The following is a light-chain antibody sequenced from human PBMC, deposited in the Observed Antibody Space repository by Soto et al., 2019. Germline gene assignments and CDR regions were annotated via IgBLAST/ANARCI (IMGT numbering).Light chain of an antibody. CDR2: DSS. CDR1: QSVSSY. J-gene: IGKJ4*01. V-gene: IGKV3-11*01. Sequence: EIVLTQSPATLSLSPGERATLSCRASQSVSSYLAWYQQKPGQPPRLLIYDSSNRATGVPARFSGSGSGTDFTLTISSLEPEDFAVYYCQQRIIWPPMLTFCGGTKVDIK. CDR3: QQRIIWPPMLT.